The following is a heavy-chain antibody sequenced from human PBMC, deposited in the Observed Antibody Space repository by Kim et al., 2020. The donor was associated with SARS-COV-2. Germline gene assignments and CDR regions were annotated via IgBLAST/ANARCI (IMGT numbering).Heavy chain of an antibody. CDR2: IYYSGST. CDR3: ARGRGSVVVPAAMTALDY. V-gene: IGHV4-31*03. D-gene: IGHD2-2*01. Sequence: SETLSLTCTVSGGSISSGGYYWSWIRQHPGKGLEWIGYIYYSGSTYYNPSLKSRVTISVDTSKNQFSLKLSSVTAADTAVYYCARGRGSVVVPAAMTALDYWGQGTLVTVSS. J-gene: IGHJ4*02. CDR1: GGSISSGGYY.